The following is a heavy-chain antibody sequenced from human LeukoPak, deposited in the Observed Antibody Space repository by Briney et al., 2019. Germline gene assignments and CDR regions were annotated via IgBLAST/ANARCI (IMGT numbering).Heavy chain of an antibody. CDR2: IWYDGSNK. CDR1: GLTFSSYG. CDR3: AGEGEQWLEPIGYFDL. J-gene: IGHJ2*01. V-gene: IGHV3-33*01. Sequence: GGSLRLSCAASGLTFSSYGMHWVRQAPGKGLEWVAVIWYDGSNKYYTDSVKGRFTISRDNSKNTLYLQMNSLRAEDTAVYYCAGEGEQWLEPIGYFDLWGRGTLVTVSS. D-gene: IGHD6-19*01.